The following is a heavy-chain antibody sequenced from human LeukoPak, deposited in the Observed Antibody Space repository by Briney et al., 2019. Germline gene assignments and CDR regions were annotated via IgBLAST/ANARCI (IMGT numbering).Heavy chain of an antibody. V-gene: IGHV3-21*01. CDR1: GFTFSSYS. Sequence: GGSLRLSCAASGFTFSSYSMNWVRQAPGKGLEWVSSISSSSSYIYYADSVKGRFTISRDNAKNSLYLQMNSLRAEDTAVYYCARVRGSPVIPAAIHFDYWGQGTLVTVSS. J-gene: IGHJ4*02. CDR3: ARVRGSPVIPAAIHFDY. D-gene: IGHD2-2*01. CDR2: ISSSSSYI.